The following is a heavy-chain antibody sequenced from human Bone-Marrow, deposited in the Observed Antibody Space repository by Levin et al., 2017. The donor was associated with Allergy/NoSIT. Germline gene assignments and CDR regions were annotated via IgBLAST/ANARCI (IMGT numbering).Heavy chain of an antibody. J-gene: IGHJ4*02. CDR1: NYSISSGFH. D-gene: IGHD2-15*01. Sequence: SETLSLTCAVSNYSISSGFHWGWIRQPPGKGLEWIGSIDQSGNTYYSPSLKSRVTISVDTSKNQFSLRLTSVRAADTAVYYCARTLGYCSGDGCYYYFDYWGQGTLVTVSS. CDR2: IDQSGNT. CDR3: ARTLGYCSGDGCYYYFDY. V-gene: IGHV4-38-2*01.